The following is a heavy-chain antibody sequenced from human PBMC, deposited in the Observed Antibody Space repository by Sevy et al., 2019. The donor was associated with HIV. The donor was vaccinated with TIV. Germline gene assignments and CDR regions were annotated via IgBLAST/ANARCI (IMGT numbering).Heavy chain of an antibody. V-gene: IGHV1-8*01. CDR3: ARGYYDSSGYYYGYFHH. D-gene: IGHD3-22*01. CDR2: MNPNSGST. J-gene: IGHJ1*01. Sequence: ASMKVSCKASGYTFTTYDINWVRQAAGQGLEWMGWMNPNSGSTGYAQNFQGRVTMTRNTSISTAYMQLSSLRSEDTAVYYCARGYYDSSGYYYGYFHHWGQGTLVTVSS. CDR1: GYTFTTYD.